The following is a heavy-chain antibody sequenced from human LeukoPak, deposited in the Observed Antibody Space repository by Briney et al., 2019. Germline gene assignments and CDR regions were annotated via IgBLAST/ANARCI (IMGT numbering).Heavy chain of an antibody. V-gene: IGHV4-39*01. D-gene: IGHD2-2*01. CDR1: GGSIWTSDYY. Sequence: PSKTLSLTCTVSGGSIWTSDYYWGCIRQFPGKGLEWIGTISDGGSTYYNPSLESRVIISVDTSKNQFSLKLSSVTAADTAVYYCVRHCCSTPSKRTFDIWGQGTLVTVSS. J-gene: IGHJ3*02. CDR2: ISDGGST. CDR3: VRHCCSTPSKRTFDI.